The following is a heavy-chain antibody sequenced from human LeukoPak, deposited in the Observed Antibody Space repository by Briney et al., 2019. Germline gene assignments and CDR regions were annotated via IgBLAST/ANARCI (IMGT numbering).Heavy chain of an antibody. V-gene: IGHV1-46*01. Sequence: ASVKVSCKASGYTFTDYYIHWVRQAPGQGPEWMGIIHRSSGSTTYAQKFQGRVTMTRDTSASTVYMELNSLRSEDTAMYYCARDGDNAFDFWGQGTLVTVSS. CDR3: ARDGDNAFDF. D-gene: IGHD3-10*01. CDR2: IHRSSGST. J-gene: IGHJ4*02. CDR1: GYTFTDYY.